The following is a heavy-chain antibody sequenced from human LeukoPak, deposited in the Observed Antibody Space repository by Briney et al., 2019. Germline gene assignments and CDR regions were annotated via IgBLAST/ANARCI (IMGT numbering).Heavy chain of an antibody. CDR1: GGSISSYY. D-gene: IGHD5-24*01. V-gene: IGHV4-59*01. Sequence: PSETLSLTCTVSGGSISSYYWSWIRQPPGKGLEWIGYIYYSGSTNYNPSLKSRVTISVDTSKNQFSLKLSSVTAADTAVYYCARHVGDGYNYYFDYWGQGTLVTVSS. CDR3: ARHVGDGYNYYFDY. J-gene: IGHJ4*02. CDR2: IYYSGST.